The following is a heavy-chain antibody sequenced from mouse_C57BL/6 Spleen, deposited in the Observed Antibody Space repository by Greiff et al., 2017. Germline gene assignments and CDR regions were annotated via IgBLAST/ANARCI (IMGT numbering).Heavy chain of an antibody. Sequence: VQLQQPGAELVMPGASVKLSCKASGYTFTSYWMHWVKQRPGQGLEWIGEIDPSDSYTNYNQNFKGKSTLTVDKSSSTAYMQLSSLTSEDSAVYYCARREYDYDFDYWGQGTTLTVSS. CDR1: GYTFTSYW. V-gene: IGHV1-69*01. CDR2: IDPSDSYT. J-gene: IGHJ2*01. D-gene: IGHD2-4*01. CDR3: ARREYDYDFDY.